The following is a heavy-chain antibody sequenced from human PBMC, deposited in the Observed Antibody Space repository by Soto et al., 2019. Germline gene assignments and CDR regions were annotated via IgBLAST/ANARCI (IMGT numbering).Heavy chain of an antibody. CDR2: ISAYNGNT. CDR1: GYTFTNFG. Sequence: GASVKVSCKASGYTFTNFGISWVRQAPGQGLEWMGWISAYNGNTKYAQKLQGRVTMTTDTSTSTAYMELRSLRSDDTAVYYCASADCITHSCYVDYWGQGTLVTVSS. V-gene: IGHV1-18*01. D-gene: IGHD2-2*01. CDR3: ASADCITHSCYVDY. J-gene: IGHJ4*02.